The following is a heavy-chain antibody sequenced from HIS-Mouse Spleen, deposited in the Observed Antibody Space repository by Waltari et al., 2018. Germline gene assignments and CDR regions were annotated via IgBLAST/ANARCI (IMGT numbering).Heavy chain of an antibody. J-gene: IGHJ4*02. D-gene: IGHD6-6*01. CDR3: ARGGAARSGSYYFDY. V-gene: IGHV4-34*01. CDR2: SNHSGST. Sequence: QVQLQQWGAGLLKPSETLSLTCAVYGGSFSGYYWSWISQPPGKGLEWIGESNHSGSTNYNPSLKSRVTISVDTSENQFALKLSSVTAADTAVYYCARGGAARSGSYYFDYWGQGTLVTVSS. CDR1: GGSFSGYY.